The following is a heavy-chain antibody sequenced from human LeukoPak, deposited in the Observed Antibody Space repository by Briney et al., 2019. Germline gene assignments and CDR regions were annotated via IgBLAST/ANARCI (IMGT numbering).Heavy chain of an antibody. CDR3: ARIRRREDSSGYYYEDWYFDL. J-gene: IGHJ2*01. V-gene: IGHV4-4*07. D-gene: IGHD3-22*01. CDR1: GGPISSNY. Sequence: PSETLSLTCTVSGGPISSNYWTWVRQPAGEGLEWIGRIYTSGSTNYNPSLKSRVTMSVDTSQNQFSLKLRSLTAADTAVYYCARIRRREDSSGYYYEDWYFDLWGRGTVVTVSS. CDR2: IYTSGST.